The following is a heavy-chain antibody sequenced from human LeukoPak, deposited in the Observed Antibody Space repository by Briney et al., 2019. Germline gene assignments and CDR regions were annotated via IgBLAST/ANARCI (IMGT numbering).Heavy chain of an antibody. CDR1: GFTFSSYA. D-gene: IGHD3-3*01. CDR3: AKVFGRVGTFDY. CDR2: ISGNGGST. V-gene: IGHV3-23*01. Sequence: GGSLRLSCAASGFTFSSYAMSWVRQAPGKGLEWVSAISGNGGSTYYADSVKGRFTISRDNSKNTLYLQMNSLRAEDTAVYYCAKVFGRVGTFDYWGQGTLVTVSS. J-gene: IGHJ4*02.